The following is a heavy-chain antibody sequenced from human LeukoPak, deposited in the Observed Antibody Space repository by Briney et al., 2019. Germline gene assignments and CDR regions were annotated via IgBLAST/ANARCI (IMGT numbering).Heavy chain of an antibody. D-gene: IGHD2-2*01. V-gene: IGHV3-64D*06. CDR3: VKDRVVPAAKLYYFDY. CDR2: ISSNGGST. Sequence: GGSLRLSCSASGFTFSSYAMHWVRQAPGKGLEYVSAISSNGGSTYYADSVKGRFTISRDNSKNTLYLQMSSLRAEDTAAYYCVKDRVVPAAKLYYFDYWGQGTLVTVSS. J-gene: IGHJ4*02. CDR1: GFTFSSYA.